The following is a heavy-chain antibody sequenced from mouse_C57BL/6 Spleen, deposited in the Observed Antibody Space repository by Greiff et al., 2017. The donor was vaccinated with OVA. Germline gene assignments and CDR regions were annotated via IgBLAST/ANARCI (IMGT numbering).Heavy chain of an antibody. J-gene: IGHJ3*01. V-gene: IGHV14-1*01. D-gene: IGHD2-5*01. CDR2: IDPEDGDT. Sequence: VQLKQSGAELVRPGASVKLSCTASGFNIKDYYMHWVKQRPEQGLEWIGRIDPEDGDTEYAPKFQGKATMTADTSSNTAYLQLSSLTSEDTAVYYCTTFYYSNPFAYWGQGTLVTVSA. CDR1: GFNIKDYY. CDR3: TTFYYSNPFAY.